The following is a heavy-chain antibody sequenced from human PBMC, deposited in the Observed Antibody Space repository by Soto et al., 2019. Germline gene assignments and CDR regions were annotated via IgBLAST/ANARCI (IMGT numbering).Heavy chain of an antibody. CDR2: IKQDGSEK. V-gene: IGHV3-7*03. CDR3: AREGYSSSSASLDY. J-gene: IGHJ4*02. D-gene: IGHD6-6*01. Sequence: PGGPLRLPVAASGFTFSSYGMSGVRRAPGKGLEWVANIKQDGSEKYYVDSVKGRFTISRDNAKNSLYLQMNSLRAEDTAVYYCAREGYSSSSASLDYWGQGTLVTVPS. CDR1: GFTFSSYG.